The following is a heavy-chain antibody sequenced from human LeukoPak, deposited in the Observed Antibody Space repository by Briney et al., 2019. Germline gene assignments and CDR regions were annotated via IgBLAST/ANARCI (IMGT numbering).Heavy chain of an antibody. D-gene: IGHD6-13*01. CDR1: GGTFSSYT. V-gene: IGHV1-69*04. J-gene: IGHJ4*02. Sequence: ASVKVSCKASGGTFSSYTISWVRQAPGQGLEWMGRIIPILGIANYAQKFQGRVTITADKSTSTAYMELSSLRSEDTAVYYCARDRNIAAAGTGYWGQGTLVTVSS. CDR2: IIPILGIA. CDR3: ARDRNIAAAGTGY.